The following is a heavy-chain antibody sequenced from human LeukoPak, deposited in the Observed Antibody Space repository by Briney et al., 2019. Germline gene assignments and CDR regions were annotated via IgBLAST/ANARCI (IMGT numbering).Heavy chain of an antibody. CDR3: ARVEKGFWSGFKMDV. CDR1: GFTFRSHS. Sequence: GGSLRLSCAGSGFTFRSHSMTWGRQAPGKGVEWISYISGSSSTIHYADSVKGRFTISRDNDKNSLYLEMNSLRAEDTAVYFCARVEKGFWSGFKMDVWRKGTAVTVSS. CDR2: ISGSSSTI. V-gene: IGHV3-48*01. J-gene: IGHJ6*04. D-gene: IGHD3-3*01.